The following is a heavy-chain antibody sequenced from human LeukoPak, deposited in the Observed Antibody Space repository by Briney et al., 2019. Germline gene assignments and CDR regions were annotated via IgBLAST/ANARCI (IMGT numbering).Heavy chain of an antibody. V-gene: IGHV4-38-2*01. CDR2: IFHSGST. CDR3: ARGGGSYRPDNWFDP. J-gene: IGHJ5*02. CDR1: GYSISSGYF. Sequence: SGTLSLTCAVSGYSISSGYFWGWIRQPPGKGLEWIGSIFHSGSTYYNPSLKSRVTISVDTSKNQFSLKVTSVTAADTAVYYCARGGGSYRPDNWFDPWGQGTLVTVSS. D-gene: IGHD1-26*01.